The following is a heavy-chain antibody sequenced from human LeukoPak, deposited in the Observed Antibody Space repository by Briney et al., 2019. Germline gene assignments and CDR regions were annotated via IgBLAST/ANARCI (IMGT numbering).Heavy chain of an antibody. V-gene: IGHV3-15*01. CDR2: IKSKTDGGTT. D-gene: IGHD3-3*01. CDR3: TTVYDDFWSGYYSLFDY. CDR1: GFTFSNAW. J-gene: IGHJ4*02. Sequence: GGSLRLSCAASGFTFSNAWMSWVRQAPGKGLEWVGRIKSKTDGGTTDYAAPVKGRFTISRDDSKNTVYLQMNSLKTEDTAVYYCTTVYDDFWSGYYSLFDYWGQGTLVTVSS.